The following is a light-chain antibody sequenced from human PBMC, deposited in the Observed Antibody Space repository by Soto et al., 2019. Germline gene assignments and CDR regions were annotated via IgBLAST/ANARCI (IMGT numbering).Light chain of an antibody. CDR3: SSYTSSSTLVV. CDR2: DVT. CDR1: SSDVGGYNY. Sequence: QSALTQPPSASGSPGQSVTISCTGTSSDVGGYNYVSWYQQHPGKAPKLIIYDVTKRPSGVPDRFSGSKSGNTASLTVSGLQAEDEADYYCSSYTSSSTLVVFGGGTKVTVL. V-gene: IGLV2-8*01. J-gene: IGLJ2*01.